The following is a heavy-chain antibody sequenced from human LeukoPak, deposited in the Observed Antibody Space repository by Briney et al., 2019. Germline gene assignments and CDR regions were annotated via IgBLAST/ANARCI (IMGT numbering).Heavy chain of an antibody. D-gene: IGHD2-2*01. CDR2: ISSSGSTI. CDR1: GFTFSDYY. J-gene: IGHJ6*02. Sequence: PGRSLRLSCAASGFTFSDYYMSWIRQAPGKGLEWVSYISSSGSTIYYADSVKGRFTISRDNAKNSLYLQMNSLRAEDTAVYYCARDIIVVVPAANYYYYYYYGMDVWGQGTTVTVSS. CDR3: ARDIIVVVPAANYYYYYYYGMDV. V-gene: IGHV3-11*01.